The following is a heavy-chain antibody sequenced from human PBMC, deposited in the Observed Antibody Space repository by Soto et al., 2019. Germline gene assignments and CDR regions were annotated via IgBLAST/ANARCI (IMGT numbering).Heavy chain of an antibody. CDR3: VRDSHGDY. J-gene: IGHJ4*02. Sequence: EVQLVESGGGLVQPGGSLRLSCAGSGFTFSNYWMHWVRQAPGKGLEWVSRIDHDGPTDYADSVRGRFTISRDNAENTLYLQMNGLRPADTAVYYCVRDSHGDYWGQGTLVTVSS. V-gene: IGHV3-74*01. CDR2: IDHDGPT. CDR1: GFTFSNYW.